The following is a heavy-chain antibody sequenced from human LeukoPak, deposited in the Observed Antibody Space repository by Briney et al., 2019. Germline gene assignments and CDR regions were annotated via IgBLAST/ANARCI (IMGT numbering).Heavy chain of an antibody. CDR1: GGSFSGYY. D-gene: IGHD2-15*01. V-gene: IGHV4-34*01. CDR3: ARGSGYSYGRYCSGGSCPRSYGMDV. Sequence: SETLSLTCAVYGGSFSGYYWSWIRQPPGKGLEWIGEINHSGSTNYNPSLKSRVTLSVDTSKNQFSLKLSSVTAADTAVYYCARGSGYSYGRYCSGGSCPRSYGMDVWGQGTTVTVSS. CDR2: INHSGST. J-gene: IGHJ6*02.